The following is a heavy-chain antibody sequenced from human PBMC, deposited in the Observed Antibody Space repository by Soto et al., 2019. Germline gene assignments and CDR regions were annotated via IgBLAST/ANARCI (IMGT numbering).Heavy chain of an antibody. J-gene: IGHJ5*02. D-gene: IGHD3-3*01. Sequence: SETLSLTCTVSGGSISSGGYYWSWIRQHPGKGLEWIGYIYYSGSTYYNPSLKSRVTISVDTSKNQFSLKLSSVTAADTAVYYCARGGYVIEIFGVVTTGWFDPWGQGTLVTVSS. CDR1: GGSISSGGYY. CDR3: ARGGYVIEIFGVVTTGWFDP. V-gene: IGHV4-31*03. CDR2: IYYSGST.